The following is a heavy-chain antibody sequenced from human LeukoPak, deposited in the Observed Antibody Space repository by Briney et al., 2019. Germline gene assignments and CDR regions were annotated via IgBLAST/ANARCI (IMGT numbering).Heavy chain of an antibody. J-gene: IGHJ6*02. D-gene: IGHD4-17*01. Sequence: GGSLRLSCAASGLTFSDHYMDWVRQAPGKGLEWVSFIGTSSTIHYADSVKGRFTFSRDNAKNSLYLQMNSLRDEDTAVYYCARDGTAVTGNYHYGMDVWGQGTTVTVSS. V-gene: IGHV3-69-1*01. CDR3: ARDGTAVTGNYHYGMDV. CDR2: IGTSSTI. CDR1: GLTFSDHY.